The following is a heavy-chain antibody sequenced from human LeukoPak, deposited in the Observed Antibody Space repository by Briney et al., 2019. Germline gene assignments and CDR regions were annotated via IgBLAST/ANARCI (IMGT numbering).Heavy chain of an antibody. CDR1: GYSISGGYY. CDR2: IYHSGST. D-gene: IGHD3-22*01. V-gene: IGHV4-38-2*02. J-gene: IGHJ4*02. CDR3: ARIGGSGYYFGTGEYYFDY. Sequence: SETLSLTCTVSGYSISGGYYWGWIRQPPGKGLEWIGSIYHSGSTYYNPSLKSRVTISVDTSKNQFSLKLSSVTAADTAVYYCARIGGSGYYFGTGEYYFDYWGQGTLVTVSS.